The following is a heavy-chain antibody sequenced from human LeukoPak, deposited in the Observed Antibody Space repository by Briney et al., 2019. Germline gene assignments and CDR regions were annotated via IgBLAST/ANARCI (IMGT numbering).Heavy chain of an antibody. CDR1: GYSISSGFY. V-gene: IGHV4-38-2*02. D-gene: IGHD3-3*01. Sequence: SETLSLTCSVSGYSISSGFYWGWIRQPPGKGLEWIGGIFHSGSTYYNPSLKSRVTISVGTSKNQFSLKLSSVTAADTAVYYCARYNYDFWSGYSKWFDPWGQGTLVTVSS. CDR2: IFHSGST. CDR3: ARYNYDFWSGYSKWFDP. J-gene: IGHJ5*02.